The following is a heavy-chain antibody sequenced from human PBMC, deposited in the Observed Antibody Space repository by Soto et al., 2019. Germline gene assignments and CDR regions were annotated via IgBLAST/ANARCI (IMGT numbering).Heavy chain of an antibody. J-gene: IGHJ6*02. D-gene: IGHD3-3*01. Sequence: SETLSLTCAVSGGSISSSNWWSWVRQPPGKGLEWIGEIYHSGSTNYNPSLKSRVTISVDKSKNQFSLKLSSVTAADTAVYYCAREGFPWGYYDLWSGYSLYYYYGMDVWGHGTTVTVSS. CDR3: AREGFPWGYYDLWSGYSLYYYYGMDV. V-gene: IGHV4-4*02. CDR2: IYHSGST. CDR1: GGSISSSNW.